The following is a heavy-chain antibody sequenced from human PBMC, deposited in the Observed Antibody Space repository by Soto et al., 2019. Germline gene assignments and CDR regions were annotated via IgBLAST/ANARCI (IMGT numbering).Heavy chain of an antibody. CDR3: ARLHCDSPNCVPLDP. Sequence: SETLSLTCTVSGGSISSSSYYWGWIRQPPGKGLEWIGSIYYSGSTYYNPSLKSRVTISVDTSKNQFSLKLSSVTAADTAVYYCARLHCDSPNCVPLDPWGQGTLVTVSS. D-gene: IGHD3-22*01. CDR2: IYYSGST. J-gene: IGHJ5*02. CDR1: GGSISSSSYY. V-gene: IGHV4-39*01.